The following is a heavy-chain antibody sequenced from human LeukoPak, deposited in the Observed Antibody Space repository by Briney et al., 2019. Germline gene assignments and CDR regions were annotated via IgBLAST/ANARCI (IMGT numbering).Heavy chain of an antibody. CDR3: AKAREDIVVVPAASDY. CDR2: ISGSGDST. Sequence: GGSLRLSCAASGFTFSSYAMSWVRQAPGKGLEWVSAISGSGDSTYYADSVKGRFTISRDNSKNTLYLQMNSLRAEDTAVYYCAKAREDIVVVPAASDYWGQGTLVTVSS. V-gene: IGHV3-23*01. J-gene: IGHJ4*02. CDR1: GFTFSSYA. D-gene: IGHD2-2*01.